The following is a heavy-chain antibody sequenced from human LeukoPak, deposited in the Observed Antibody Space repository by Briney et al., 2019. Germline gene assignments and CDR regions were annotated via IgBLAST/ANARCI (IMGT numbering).Heavy chain of an antibody. D-gene: IGHD2-2*01. J-gene: IGHJ5*02. V-gene: IGHV1-69*06. CDR2: IIPIFGTA. Sequence: ASVKVSCKASGGTFSSYAISWVRQAPGQGLEWMGGIIPIFGTANYAQKFQGRVTITAEKSTSTAYMELSSLRSEDTAVYYCARIPYCSSTSCYAGQYNWFDPWGQGTLVTVSS. CDR3: ARIPYCSSTSCYAGQYNWFDP. CDR1: GGTFSSYA.